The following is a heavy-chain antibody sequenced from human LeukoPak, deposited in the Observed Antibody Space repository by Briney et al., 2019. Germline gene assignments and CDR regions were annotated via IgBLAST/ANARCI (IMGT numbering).Heavy chain of an antibody. Sequence: GGSLRLFCAASRGTFSSYEMNWVRQAPGKGLEWVSYSSSSGTTIYYADSVKGRFSISRDNAKNSLYLQMNSLRAEDTAVYYCARASSGSYSGFDYWGQGTLVTVSS. D-gene: IGHD1-26*01. CDR2: SSSSGTTI. CDR1: RGTFSSYE. J-gene: IGHJ4*02. V-gene: IGHV3-48*03. CDR3: ARASSGSYSGFDY.